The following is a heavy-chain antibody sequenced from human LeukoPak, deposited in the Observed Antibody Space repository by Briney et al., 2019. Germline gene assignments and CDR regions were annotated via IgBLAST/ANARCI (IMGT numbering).Heavy chain of an antibody. CDR3: ALRLQEGDYFDY. Sequence: SETLSLTCTVSGGSISSGNYYWRWLRQPAGTGLEWVGRIYTSGGTSGSTYYNPSLKSRVTISVDTSMNQFSLKLSSVTAADTAVYYCALRLQEGDYFDYWGQGTLVTVAS. CDR2: IYTSGGTSGST. D-gene: IGHD4-11*01. V-gene: IGHV4-61*02. CDR1: GGSISSGNYY. J-gene: IGHJ4*02.